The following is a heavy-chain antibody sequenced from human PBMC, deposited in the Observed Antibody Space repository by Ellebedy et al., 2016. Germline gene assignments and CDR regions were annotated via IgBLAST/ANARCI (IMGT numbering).Heavy chain of an antibody. V-gene: IGHV4-39*01. CDR1: GDSITNNYYY. CDR3: ATSLAYLAEGLY. D-gene: IGHD3-3*02. J-gene: IGHJ4*02. Sequence: GSLRLSCTVSGDSITNNYYYWGWVRQPPGKGLEWIGSIHHDGRTEDNPSLKSRVTFSVDASKNQYSLRLRSVTAADTAVYYCATSLAYLAEGLYWGQGILVTVSS. CDR2: IHHDGRT.